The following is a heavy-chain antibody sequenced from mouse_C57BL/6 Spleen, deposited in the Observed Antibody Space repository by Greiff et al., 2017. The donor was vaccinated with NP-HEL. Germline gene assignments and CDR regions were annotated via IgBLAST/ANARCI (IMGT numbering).Heavy chain of an antibody. CDR2: IWSGGST. D-gene: IGHD2-3*01. J-gene: IGHJ3*01. CDR3: ARDDGYYKCAY. V-gene: IGHV2-2*01. CDR1: GFSLTSYG. Sequence: VKLMESGPGLVQPSQSLSITCTVSGFSLTSYGVHWVRQSPGKGLEWLGVIWSGGSTDYNAAFISRLSISKDNSKSQVFFKMNSLQADDTAIYYCARDDGYYKCAYWGQGTLVTVSA.